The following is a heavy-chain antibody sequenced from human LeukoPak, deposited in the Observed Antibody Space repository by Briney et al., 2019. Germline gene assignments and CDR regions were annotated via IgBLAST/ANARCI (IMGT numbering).Heavy chain of an antibody. D-gene: IGHD5-12*01. CDR3: ARLVRDIVVTISVFYYYYYMDV. V-gene: IGHV4-34*01. CDR2: IKHSGST. J-gene: IGHJ6*03. Sequence: PSETLSLTCAVYGVSFSGYYWSWLRQPPGKGLEWNGEIKHSGSTNYNPSLKSRVTISVDTSKNQFSLKLSSVTAADTAVYYCARLVRDIVVTISVFYYYYYMDVWGKGTTVTVSS. CDR1: GVSFSGYY.